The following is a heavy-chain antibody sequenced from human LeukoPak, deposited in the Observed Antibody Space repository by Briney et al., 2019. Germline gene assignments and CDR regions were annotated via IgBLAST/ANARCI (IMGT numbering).Heavy chain of an antibody. CDR3: ARERESGRGYNYGYDAFDI. CDR2: IYYSGST. CDR1: GGSISSGGYY. J-gene: IGHJ3*02. Sequence: SETLSLTCIVSGGSISSGGYYWSWIRQHPGKGLEWMGNIYYSGSTYYNPSLKSRVTISVDTSKNHSSLKLSSVTAADTAVYYCARERESGRGYNYGYDAFDIWGQGTMVTVSS. V-gene: IGHV4-31*03. D-gene: IGHD5-18*01.